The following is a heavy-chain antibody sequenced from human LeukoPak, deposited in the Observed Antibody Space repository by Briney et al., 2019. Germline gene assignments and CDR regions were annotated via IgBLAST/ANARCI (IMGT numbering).Heavy chain of an antibody. V-gene: IGHV4-59*11. J-gene: IGHJ4*02. Sequence: PSETLSLTCTVSGGSISSHYWSWIRQPPGKGLEWIGYIYYSGSTNYNPSLKSRVTISVDTSKNQFSLKLSSVTAADTAAYYCAREGGYDSSGYPLDAFDYWGQGTLVTVSS. CDR1: GGSISSHY. CDR2: IYYSGST. CDR3: AREGGYDSSGYPLDAFDY. D-gene: IGHD3-22*01.